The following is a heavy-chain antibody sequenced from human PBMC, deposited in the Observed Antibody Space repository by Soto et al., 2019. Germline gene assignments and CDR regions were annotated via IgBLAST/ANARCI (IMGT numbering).Heavy chain of an antibody. CDR1: GFSLSNDRMG. CDR2: IFSNDEK. J-gene: IGHJ5*02. Sequence: SGPTLVNPTETLTLTCTVSGFSLSNDRMGVSWIRQPPGKALEWLAHIFSNDEKSYNTSLHSRLTISKDTSKSQVVLTMTNMDPVDTATYYCALMTEIILLPDAMGVYKWFDPWGQGTLVTVSS. D-gene: IGHD2-2*01. V-gene: IGHV2-26*01. CDR3: ALMTEIILLPDAMGVYKWFDP.